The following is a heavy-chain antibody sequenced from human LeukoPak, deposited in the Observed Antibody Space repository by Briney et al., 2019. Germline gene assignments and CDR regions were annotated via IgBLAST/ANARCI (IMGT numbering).Heavy chain of an antibody. Sequence: GGSLRLSCVASGFTFTNAWMTRVRQSPGMGLEWVGRIKSNSNGGVSDYAAPVKGRFAISRDDSKNTLYLQMNSLKPEDTAMYYCTTHSVTVTGTHFWGQGALVTVSS. D-gene: IGHD6-19*01. J-gene: IGHJ4*01. CDR3: TTHSVTVTGTHF. CDR2: IKSNSNGGVS. CDR1: GFTFTNAW. V-gene: IGHV3-15*07.